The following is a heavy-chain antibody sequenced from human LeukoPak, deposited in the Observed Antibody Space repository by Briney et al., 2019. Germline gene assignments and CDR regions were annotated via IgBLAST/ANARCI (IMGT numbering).Heavy chain of an antibody. CDR2: FYYSGST. V-gene: IGHV4-59*01. Sequence: PSETLSLTCTVSGGSISSYSWSWIRQPPGKGLEWIGSFYYSGSTTYNPSLRSRVTISLDTSKNQFSLKVSSVTAADTAVYYCARAPGGFYGSYCFDYWGQGILVTVSS. CDR1: GGSISSYS. J-gene: IGHJ4*02. D-gene: IGHD3-3*01. CDR3: ARAPGGFYGSYCFDY.